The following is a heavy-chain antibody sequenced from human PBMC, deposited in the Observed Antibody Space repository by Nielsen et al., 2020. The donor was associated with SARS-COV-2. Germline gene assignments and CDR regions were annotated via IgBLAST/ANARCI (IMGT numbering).Heavy chain of an antibody. Sequence: GGSLRLSCAASGFTFSSYWMSWVRQAPGKGLEWAANIKQDGSEKYYVDSVKGRFTISRDNAKNSLYLQMNSLRAEDTVVYYCARDGYYDFWSGPDWGQGTLVTVSS. CDR2: IKQDGSEK. D-gene: IGHD3-3*01. V-gene: IGHV3-7*03. CDR3: ARDGYYDFWSGPD. J-gene: IGHJ4*02. CDR1: GFTFSSYW.